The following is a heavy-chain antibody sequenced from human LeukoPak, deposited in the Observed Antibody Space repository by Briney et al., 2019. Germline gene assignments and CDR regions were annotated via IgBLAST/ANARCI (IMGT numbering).Heavy chain of an antibody. V-gene: IGHV3-7*01. Sequence: PGGSLRLSCAASGFTFSSYWMSWVRQAPGKGLEWVANIKQDGSEKYYVDSVKGRFTISRDNAENSLYLQMNSLRAEDTAVYYCARDGRASFYYGSGSYRIHWGQGTLVTVSS. J-gene: IGHJ4*02. D-gene: IGHD3-10*01. CDR3: ARDGRASFYYGSGSYRIH. CDR2: IKQDGSEK. CDR1: GFTFSSYW.